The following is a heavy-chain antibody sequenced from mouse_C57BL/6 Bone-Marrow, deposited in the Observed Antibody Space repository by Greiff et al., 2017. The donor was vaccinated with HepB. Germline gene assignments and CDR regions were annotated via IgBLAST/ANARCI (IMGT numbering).Heavy chain of an antibody. J-gene: IGHJ3*01. D-gene: IGHD1-1*01. Sequence: EVMLVESGGGLVQPGGSLKLSCAASGFTFSDYYMYWVRQTPEKRLEWVAYISNGGGSTYYPDTVKGRFTISRDNAKNTLYLQMSRLKSEDTAMYYCARPMDYYGSSYDWFAYWGQGTLVTVSA. CDR1: GFTFSDYY. CDR3: ARPMDYYGSSYDWFAY. CDR2: ISNGGGST. V-gene: IGHV5-12*01.